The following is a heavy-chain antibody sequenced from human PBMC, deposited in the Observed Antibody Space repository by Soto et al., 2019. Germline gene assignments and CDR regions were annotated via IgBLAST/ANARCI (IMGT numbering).Heavy chain of an antibody. Sequence: GGSLRLSCAASGFTFSYYYMTWIRQAPGRGLEWTSYISSSGRDMFYADSVKGRFTISRDNAKNSLYLQMNSLRAEDTALYYCARVNPVTGLYYFDYWGQGTLVTVSS. CDR2: ISSSGRDM. J-gene: IGHJ4*02. CDR1: GFTFSYYY. D-gene: IGHD2-8*02. CDR3: ARVNPVTGLYYFDY. V-gene: IGHV3-11*01.